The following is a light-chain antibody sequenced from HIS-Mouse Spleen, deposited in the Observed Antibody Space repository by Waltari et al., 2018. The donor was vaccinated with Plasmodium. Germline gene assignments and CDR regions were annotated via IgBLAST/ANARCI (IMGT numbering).Light chain of an antibody. J-gene: IGKJ4*01. Sequence: DIVMTQSPDSLAVSLGERATINCKSSQGVLYSSNNKNYLAWYQQKPGQPPKLLIYWASTREAGFPDRFSGSGSGTDFTLTISSLQAEDVAVYYCQQYYSTLLTFGGGTKVEIK. V-gene: IGKV4-1*01. CDR2: WAS. CDR1: QGVLYSSNNKNY. CDR3: QQYYSTLLT.